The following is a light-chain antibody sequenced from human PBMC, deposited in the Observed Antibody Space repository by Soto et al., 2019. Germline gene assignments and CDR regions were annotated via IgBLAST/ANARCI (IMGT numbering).Light chain of an antibody. J-gene: IGKJ4*01. V-gene: IGKV3-20*01. CDR2: GAS. Sequence: ENELTQSPGTLSLSPGERATLSCRASQSVSAGYLAWYQQKPGQAPRLLIYGASSRATGIPDRFSGSGSGTDFTLTISRLEPEDFAVYYCQQYVSSRALPFGGGTKVEIK. CDR3: QQYVSSRALP. CDR1: QSVSAGY.